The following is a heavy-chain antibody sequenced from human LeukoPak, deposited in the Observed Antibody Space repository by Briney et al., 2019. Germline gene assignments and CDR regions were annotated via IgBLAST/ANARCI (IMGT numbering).Heavy chain of an antibody. J-gene: IGHJ4*02. CDR3: ARGYYYGSGSYFIDY. CDR1: GGSISSSNW. V-gene: IGHV4-4*02. CDR2: IYHSGST. Sequence: SETLSLTCAVSGGSISSSNWWSWVRQPPGKGLEWIGEIYHSGSTNYNPSLKSRVTISVDKSKNQFSLKLSSVTAADTAVYYCARGYYYGSGSYFIDYWGQGTLVTVSS. D-gene: IGHD3-10*01.